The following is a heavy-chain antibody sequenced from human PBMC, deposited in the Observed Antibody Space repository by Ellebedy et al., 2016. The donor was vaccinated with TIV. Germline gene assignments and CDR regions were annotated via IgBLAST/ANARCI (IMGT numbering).Heavy chain of an antibody. CDR1: EFTFSSYG. V-gene: IGHV3-30*03. Sequence: GGSLRLXXAASEFTFSSYGMHWVRQAPGKGLECVAGMSYDGSEKYYADSVKGRFTISRDNSKNTLYLQMNNLRAEDTAVFYCARERDLPSNWNADAFDIWGQGTMVTVSS. J-gene: IGHJ3*02. D-gene: IGHD1-20*01. CDR2: MSYDGSEK. CDR3: ARERDLPSNWNADAFDI.